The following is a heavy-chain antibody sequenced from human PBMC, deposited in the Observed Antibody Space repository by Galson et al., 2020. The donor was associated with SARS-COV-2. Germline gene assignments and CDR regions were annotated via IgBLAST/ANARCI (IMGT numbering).Heavy chain of an antibody. J-gene: IGHJ4*02. CDR1: GGSFSGYY. Sequence: SETLSLTCAVYGGSFSGYYWSWIRQPPGKGLEWIGEINSSGSTNYNPSLKSRVTISVDTSKNHFSLKLSSVTAADTAVYYCAGEENFFLVWTATGRGYVDYWGRGTRATVS. CDR2: INSSGST. D-gene: IGHD3-10*01. V-gene: IGHV4-34*01. CDR3: AGEENFFLVWTATGRGYVDY.